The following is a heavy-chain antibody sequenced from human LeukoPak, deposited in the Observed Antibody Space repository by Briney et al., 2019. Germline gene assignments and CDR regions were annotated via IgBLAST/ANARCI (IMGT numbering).Heavy chain of an antibody. Sequence: PGGSLRLSCAASGFTFSSYAMSWVRQALGKGLEWVSAISGSGGSTYYADSVKGRFTISRDNSKNTLYLQMNSLRAEDTAVYYCAKPMSGWYLTIFDYWGQGTLVTVSS. V-gene: IGHV3-23*01. J-gene: IGHJ4*02. CDR1: GFTFSSYA. CDR2: ISGSGGST. D-gene: IGHD6-19*01. CDR3: AKPMSGWYLTIFDY.